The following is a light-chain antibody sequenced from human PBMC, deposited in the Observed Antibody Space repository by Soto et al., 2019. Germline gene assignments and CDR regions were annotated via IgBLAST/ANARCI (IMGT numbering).Light chain of an antibody. J-gene: IGKJ1*01. CDR1: QDITNH. V-gene: IGKV1-33*01. CDR3: QHCHILPWK. Sequence: DIQMTQSPSSLSASVGDRVTITCQASQDITNHLHWYQQKPGKAPKLLIYDASNLETGVPSMFSGSGFGTDFTFIINNLQPEDFATYFCQHCHILPWKFGQGTKVEIK. CDR2: DAS.